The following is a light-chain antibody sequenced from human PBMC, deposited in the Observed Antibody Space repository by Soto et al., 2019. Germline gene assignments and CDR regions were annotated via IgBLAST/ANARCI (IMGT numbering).Light chain of an antibody. CDR1: QTVRNNY. V-gene: IGKV3-20*01. CDR3: QQYTSPLT. J-gene: IGKJ4*01. Sequence: EFVLTQSPGTLSLSPGERATLSCRASQTVRNNYLAWYQQKPGQAPRLLIYAASSRATGIPDRFSGSGSGTDFTLTISRLEPEDSAVYYCQQYTSPLTFGGGTKVDIK. CDR2: AAS.